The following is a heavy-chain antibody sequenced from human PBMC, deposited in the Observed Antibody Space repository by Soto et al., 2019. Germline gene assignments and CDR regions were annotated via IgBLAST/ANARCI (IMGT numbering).Heavy chain of an antibody. CDR2: IIPISDTT. Sequence: QVQLVQSGAEVKKPGSSVKVSCKASGGTFSSYAISWVRQAPGQGLEWMGGIIPISDTTNYAQKFQGRVTITADESTSTAYMELSSLRSEDTAVYYCARSQGSSTSLEIYYYCYYGMDVWGQGTTVTVS. CDR1: GGTFSSYA. CDR3: ARSQGSSTSLEIYYYCYYGMDV. J-gene: IGHJ6*02. V-gene: IGHV1-69*01. D-gene: IGHD2-2*01.